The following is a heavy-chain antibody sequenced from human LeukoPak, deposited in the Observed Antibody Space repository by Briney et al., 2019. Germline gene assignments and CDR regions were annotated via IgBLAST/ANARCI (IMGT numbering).Heavy chain of an antibody. Sequence: SETLSLTCTVSGGSISSYYWSWIRQHPGKGLEWIGYIYYSGSTYYNPSLKSRVTISVDTSKNQFSLKLSSVTAADTAVYYCARETPPGYYGMDVWGQGTTVTVSS. CDR2: IYYSGST. V-gene: IGHV4-59*06. D-gene: IGHD3-10*01. CDR3: ARETPPGYYGMDV. CDR1: GGSISSYY. J-gene: IGHJ6*02.